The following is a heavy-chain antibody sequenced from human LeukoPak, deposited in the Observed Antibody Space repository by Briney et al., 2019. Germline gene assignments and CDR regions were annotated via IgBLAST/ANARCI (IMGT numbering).Heavy chain of an antibody. D-gene: IGHD3-22*01. V-gene: IGHV3-74*01. CDR3: ARMYYHDSSGYYWAPDY. CDR1: VLIFSSYG. Sequence: GGSVSLFCAASVLIFSSYGMHWVRQAPGKGLVWVSRINSDGSSTNYADSVKGRHTISRDNAKNTLYLQLNSLRAEDTAVYYCARMYYHDSSGYYWAPDYWGQGTLVTVSS. J-gene: IGHJ4*02. CDR2: INSDGSST.